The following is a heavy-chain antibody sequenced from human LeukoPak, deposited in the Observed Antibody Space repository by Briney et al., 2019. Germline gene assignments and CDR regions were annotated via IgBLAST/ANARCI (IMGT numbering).Heavy chain of an antibody. V-gene: IGHV4-4*07. CDR3: ARDGPYYYDSTPSD. Sequence: SETLTLTCTVSGGSISSYYWSWIRQPAGKGLEWIGRIYTSGSTNYNPSLKSRVTMSVDTSKNQFSLKLSSVTAADTAVYYCARDGPYYYDSTPSDWGQGTLVTVSS. J-gene: IGHJ4*02. D-gene: IGHD3-22*01. CDR2: IYTSGST. CDR1: GGSISSYY.